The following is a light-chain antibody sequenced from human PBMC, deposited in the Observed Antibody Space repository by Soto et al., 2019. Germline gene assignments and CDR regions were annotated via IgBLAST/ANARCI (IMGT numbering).Light chain of an antibody. CDR2: AAA. CDR1: QGIRTE. J-gene: IGKJ1*01. Sequence: ATQMTQSPSSLSASVGDRVTIACRASQGIRTELGWYQQKAGEAPKLLIYAAATLQSGVPPRFSGSGSGTDFTLTISRLQPEDFATYYCLQDYDYPRTFDQGTKV. V-gene: IGKV1-6*01. CDR3: LQDYDYPRT.